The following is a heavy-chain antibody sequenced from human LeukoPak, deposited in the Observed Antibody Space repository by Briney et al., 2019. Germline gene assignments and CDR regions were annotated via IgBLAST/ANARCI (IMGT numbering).Heavy chain of an antibody. V-gene: IGHV1-69*13. CDR1: GCTFSSYA. CDR2: IIPIFGTA. CDR3: ARCRYYDSSGYYPFDY. D-gene: IGHD3-22*01. Sequence: GASVKVSCKASGCTFSSYAISWVRQAPGQGLEWMGGIIPIFGTANYAQKFQGRVTITADESTSTAYMELSSLRSEDTAVYYCARCRYYDSSGYYPFDYWGQGTLVTVSS. J-gene: IGHJ4*02.